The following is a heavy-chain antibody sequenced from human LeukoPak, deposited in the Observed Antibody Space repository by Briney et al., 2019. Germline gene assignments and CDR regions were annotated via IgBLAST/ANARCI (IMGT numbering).Heavy chain of an antibody. V-gene: IGHV4-39*07. CDR1: GVSISSGSNY. Sequence: SETLSLTCSVSGVSISSGSNYWGWIRQPPGKTLEWIGSIYSRGNTYYNPSLKSRVIILIDTAKNHFSLNLSSVTAADTAVYYCARSEKAAAGTYWGQGTLVTVSS. CDR3: ARSEKAAAGTY. D-gene: IGHD6-13*01. CDR2: IYSRGNT. J-gene: IGHJ4*02.